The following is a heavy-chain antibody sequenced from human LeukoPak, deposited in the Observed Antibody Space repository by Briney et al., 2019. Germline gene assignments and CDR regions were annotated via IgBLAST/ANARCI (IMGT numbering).Heavy chain of an antibody. V-gene: IGHV3-7*01. CDR2: IKQDGNEK. D-gene: IGHD2-15*01. CDR1: GFRFNTYW. J-gene: IGHJ4*02. Sequence: GGSLRLSCAASGFRFNTYWMSWVRQAPGKGLEWVANIKQDGNEKYYADSVKGRFTISRDNAKNSLYLQMNSLRAEDTAVYYCARFYCSGGSCYHFFDYWGQGTLVTVSS. CDR3: ARFYCSGGSCYHFFDY.